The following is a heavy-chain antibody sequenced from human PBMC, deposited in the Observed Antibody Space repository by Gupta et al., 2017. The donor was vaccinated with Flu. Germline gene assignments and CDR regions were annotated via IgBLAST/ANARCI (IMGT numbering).Heavy chain of an antibody. V-gene: IGHV3-21*02. CDR3: ARLGGSGTAFHYFYGLDV. CDR2: ISRSSGYI. D-gene: IGHD2-15*01. J-gene: IGHJ6*02. Sequence: EVQLLESGGGLVRPGGSLRLSCVASGFTFSPYTFNWVRQAPGKGLEWLASISRSSGYIYYADSVKGRFTISRDNSKTSLYLQMNSLRDEDTALYYCARLGGSGTAFHYFYGLDVWGRGTAVTVSS. CDR1: GFTFSPYT.